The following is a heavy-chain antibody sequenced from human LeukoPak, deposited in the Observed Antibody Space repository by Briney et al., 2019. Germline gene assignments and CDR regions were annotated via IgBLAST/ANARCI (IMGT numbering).Heavy chain of an antibody. CDR1: GFTFSSYG. Sequence: PGGSLRLSCAASGFTFSSYGMHRVRQAPGKGLEWVAVIWYDGSNKYYADSVKGRFTISRDNSKNTLYLQMNSLRAEDTAVCYCAKEGGYYYDSSGYYPLEYFQHWGQGTLVTVSS. D-gene: IGHD3-22*01. CDR3: AKEGGYYYDSSGYYPLEYFQH. V-gene: IGHV3-33*06. J-gene: IGHJ1*01. CDR2: IWYDGSNK.